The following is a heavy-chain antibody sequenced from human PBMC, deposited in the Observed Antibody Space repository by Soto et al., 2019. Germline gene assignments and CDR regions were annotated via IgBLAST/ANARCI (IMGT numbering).Heavy chain of an antibody. CDR3: VSSGHTFGGVV. J-gene: IGHJ4*02. CDR2: MYYSGSS. CDR1: GGSLSNFY. Sequence: NPSETLSLTCSVSGGSLSNFYGSWIRQPPGKGLEWIGYMYYSGSSNYNPSLKSRVTISIDTSKNQISLKLSSVTAADTAVYYCVSSGHTFGGVVWGQGTLVTVSS. D-gene: IGHD3-16*01. V-gene: IGHV4-59*01.